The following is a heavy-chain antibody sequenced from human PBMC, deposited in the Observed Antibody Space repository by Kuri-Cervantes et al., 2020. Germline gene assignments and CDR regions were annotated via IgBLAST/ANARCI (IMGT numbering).Heavy chain of an antibody. CDR3: AKDLRSLDY. V-gene: IGHV3-49*04. Sequence: GRLLRLSCTASGFTFGDYAISWVRQAPGKGLEWVGFIRSKAYGGTTEYVASVKGRFTISRDDSKSIAYLQMNSLRAEDTAVHYCAKDLRSLDYWGQGSLVTVSS. CDR2: IRSKAYGGTT. J-gene: IGHJ4*02. D-gene: IGHD3-10*01. CDR1: GFTFGDYA.